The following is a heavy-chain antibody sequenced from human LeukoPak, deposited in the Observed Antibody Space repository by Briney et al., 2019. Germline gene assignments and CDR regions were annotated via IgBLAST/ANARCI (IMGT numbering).Heavy chain of an antibody. Sequence: SETLSLTCTVSGGSIISYYWSWIRQPPGKGLEWIGYIYYSGSTNYNPSLKSRVTISVDTSKNQFSLKLSSVTAADTAVYYCARASSSWYYYFDYWGQGTLVTVSS. CDR3: ARASSSWYYYFDY. CDR2: IYYSGST. V-gene: IGHV4-59*08. D-gene: IGHD6-13*01. CDR1: GGSIISYY. J-gene: IGHJ4*02.